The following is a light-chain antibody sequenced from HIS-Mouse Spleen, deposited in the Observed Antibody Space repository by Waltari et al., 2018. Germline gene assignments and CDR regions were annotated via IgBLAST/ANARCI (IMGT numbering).Light chain of an antibody. V-gene: IGKV3-11*01. J-gene: IGKJ4*01. CDR2: DAS. CDR1: QSVSSY. Sequence: EIVLTQSPATLSLSPGERATLSRRASQSVSSYLAWYQQKPGQAPRLLIYDASNRATGIPARFSGSGSGTDFTLTISSLEPEDFAVYYCQQRSNWPFFGGGTKVEIK. CDR3: QQRSNWPF.